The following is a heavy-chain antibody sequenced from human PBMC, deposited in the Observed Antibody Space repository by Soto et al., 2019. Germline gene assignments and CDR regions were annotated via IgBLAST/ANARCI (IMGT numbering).Heavy chain of an antibody. J-gene: IGHJ5*02. CDR3: ARDKGAYCGGDCYSTGFDP. CDR2: ISAYNGNT. D-gene: IGHD2-21*02. CDR1: GYTFTSYG. Sequence: QVQLVQSGAEVKKPGASVKVSCKASGYTFTSYGISWVRQAPGQGLEWMGWISAYNGNTNYAQNLHGSVTMTTNTSTSTAYMELRILRSDDTAVYYWARDKGAYCGGDCYSTGFDPWGQGTLVTVSS. V-gene: IGHV1-18*01.